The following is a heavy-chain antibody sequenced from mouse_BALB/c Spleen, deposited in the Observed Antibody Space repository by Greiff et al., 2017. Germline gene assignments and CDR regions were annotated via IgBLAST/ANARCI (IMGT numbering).Heavy chain of an antibody. CDR1: GFTFSSFG. CDR2: ISSGSSTI. D-gene: IGHD2-1*01. J-gene: IGHJ4*01. Sequence: EVQVVESGGGLVQPGGSRKLSCAASGFTFSSFGMHWVRQAPEKGLEWVAYISSGSSTIYYADTVKGRFTISRDNPKNTLFLQMTSLRSEDTAMYYCARGGNYGNYVDAMDYWGQGTSVTVSS. V-gene: IGHV5-17*02. CDR3: ARGGNYGNYVDAMDY.